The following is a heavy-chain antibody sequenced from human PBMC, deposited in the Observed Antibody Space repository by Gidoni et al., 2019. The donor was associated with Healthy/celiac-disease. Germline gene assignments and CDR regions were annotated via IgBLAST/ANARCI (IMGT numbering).Heavy chain of an antibody. CDR1: GYSFTSYC. CDR3: ARFLGYCSSTSCYTGYYFDY. Sequence: EVQLVQSGAEVKKPGESLQISCKGSGYSFTSYCIGWVRQMPGKGLEWMGIIYPGDSDTRYSPSFQGQVTISADKSISTAYLQWSSLKASDTAMYYCARFLGYCSSTSCYTGYYFDYWGQGTLVTVSS. CDR2: IYPGDSDT. V-gene: IGHV5-51*03. J-gene: IGHJ4*02. D-gene: IGHD2-2*02.